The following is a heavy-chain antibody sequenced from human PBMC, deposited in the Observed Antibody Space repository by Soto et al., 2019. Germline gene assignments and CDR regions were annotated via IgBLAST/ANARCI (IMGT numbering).Heavy chain of an antibody. D-gene: IGHD4-17*01. CDR2: IHWDDDK. CDR1: GFSLITSGVG. V-gene: IGHV2-5*02. J-gene: IGHJ3*01. CDR3: ARFLRPAAAFDL. Sequence: QITLRESGPTLVRPTETLTLTCSFSGFSLITSGVGVGWFRQSPGKALEWLAVIHWDDDKRYSPSLISRLAITKDTSINQVVLTMTNVDPVDTGTYSCARFLRPAAAFDLWGQGTVSTVSS.